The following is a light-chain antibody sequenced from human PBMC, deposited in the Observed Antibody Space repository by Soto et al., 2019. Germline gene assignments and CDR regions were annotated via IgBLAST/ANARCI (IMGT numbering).Light chain of an antibody. CDR1: QSVSSY. J-gene: IGKJ1*01. V-gene: IGKV3-20*01. Sequence: EIVLTQSPATLSLSPGERATLSCRASQSVSSYLAWYQQKPGQAPRLLIFGASNRATGIPDRFSGSGSGTDFTLTISRLEPEDFAVYYCQQYDRSPVTFGQGTKVDIK. CDR3: QQYDRSPVT. CDR2: GAS.